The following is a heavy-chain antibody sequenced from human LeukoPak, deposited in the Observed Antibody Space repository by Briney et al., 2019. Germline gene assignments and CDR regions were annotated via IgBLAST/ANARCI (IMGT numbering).Heavy chain of an antibody. CDR2: ISSSSSYI. CDR1: GFTFSSYS. Sequence: GGSLRLSCAASGFTFSSYSMNWVRQAPGKGLEWVSSISSSSSYIYYADSVKGRFTISRDNAKNTVYLEMNSLSVEDTATYYCIRDFRSADLWGQGTLVTVTS. J-gene: IGHJ5*02. CDR3: IRDFRSADL. V-gene: IGHV3-21*01.